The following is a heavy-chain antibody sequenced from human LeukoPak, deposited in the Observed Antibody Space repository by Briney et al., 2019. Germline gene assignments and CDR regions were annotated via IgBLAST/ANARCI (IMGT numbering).Heavy chain of an antibody. CDR2: ISGTGGST. V-gene: IGHV3-23*01. J-gene: IGHJ4*02. D-gene: IGHD1-1*01. CDR3: AKVRTGHYFDY. Sequence: GGSLRLSCAASGFTFSNYAMSWVRQAPGKGLEWVSSISGTGGSTYYADSVKGRFTISRDDSNNTLFLQMNSLRAEDTAVYYCAKVRTGHYFDYWGQGTLVTVSS. CDR1: GFTFSNYA.